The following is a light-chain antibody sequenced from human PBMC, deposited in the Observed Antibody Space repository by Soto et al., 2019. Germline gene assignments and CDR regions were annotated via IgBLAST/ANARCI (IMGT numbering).Light chain of an antibody. CDR3: QKYNSAPPPFT. V-gene: IGKV1-27*01. Sequence: DIQVTQSPSSLSASLGDRVTITCRASQGISNYLAWYQQKPEKVPKLLIYAASTLQSGVPSRFSGSGSGTDFTLTISSLQPEDVATYYCQKYNSAPPPFTFGPGTKVDIK. CDR1: QGISNY. J-gene: IGKJ3*01. CDR2: AAS.